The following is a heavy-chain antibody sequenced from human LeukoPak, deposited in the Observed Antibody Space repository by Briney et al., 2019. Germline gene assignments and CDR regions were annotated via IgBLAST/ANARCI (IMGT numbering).Heavy chain of an antibody. CDR3: AREREGELTTVRGVSFDY. V-gene: IGHV4-4*07. CDR2: IYTSGST. Sequence: SETLSLTCTVSGGSLSSYYWSWIRQPAGKGLEWIGRIYTSGSTNYNPSLKSRVTMSVDTSKNQFSLKLSSVTAADTAVYYCAREREGELTTVRGVSFDYWGQGTLVTVSS. CDR1: GGSLSSYY. D-gene: IGHD3-10*01. J-gene: IGHJ4*02.